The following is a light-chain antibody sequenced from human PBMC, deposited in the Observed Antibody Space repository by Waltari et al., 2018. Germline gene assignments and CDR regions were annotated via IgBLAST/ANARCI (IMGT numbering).Light chain of an antibody. Sequence: EIVLTQSPGTASLSPGERATLSCRASQSVGSSSLAWYQQKPGQAPRLVIYRASRRATGIPARFSGSGSGTDFSLTISRLEPEDFAVYYCQQHGTLPATFGQGTKVEIK. CDR3: QQHGTLPAT. CDR1: QSVGSSS. CDR2: RAS. V-gene: IGKV3-20*01. J-gene: IGKJ1*01.